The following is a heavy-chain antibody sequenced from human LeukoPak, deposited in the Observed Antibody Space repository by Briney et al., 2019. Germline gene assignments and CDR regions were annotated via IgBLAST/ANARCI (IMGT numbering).Heavy chain of an antibody. CDR2: ISSSSSYI. CDR1: GFTFSSYS. CDR3: ARSVGSGSYEDY. J-gene: IGHJ4*02. Sequence: PGGSLRLSCAASGFTFSSYSMNWVRQAPGKGLEWVSSISSSSSYIYYADSVEGRFTISRDNAKNSLYLQMNSLRAEDTAVYYCARSVGSGSYEDYWGQGTLVTVSS. V-gene: IGHV3-21*01. D-gene: IGHD1-26*01.